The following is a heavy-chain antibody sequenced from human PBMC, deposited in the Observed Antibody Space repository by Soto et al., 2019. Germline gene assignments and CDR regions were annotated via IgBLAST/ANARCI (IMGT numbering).Heavy chain of an antibody. Sequence: SETLSLTCGVSGDSITTYEWWTWVRQTPGKGLEWIGEIYDGGNTRYNPSLRSRVTISKDTSKNELSLKLNSVTVADTAVYYCATCQLGEYYYAMDIWGHGTTVTFSS. CDR2: IYDGGNT. J-gene: IGHJ6*02. V-gene: IGHV4-4*02. D-gene: IGHD7-27*01. CDR1: GDSITTYEW. CDR3: ATCQLGEYYYAMDI.